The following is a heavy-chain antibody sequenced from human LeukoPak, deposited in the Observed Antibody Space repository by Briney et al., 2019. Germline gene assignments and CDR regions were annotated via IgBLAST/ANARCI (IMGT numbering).Heavy chain of an antibody. CDR2: IYYSGST. J-gene: IGHJ4*02. D-gene: IGHD2-21*02. V-gene: IGHV4-59*01. CDR3: ARRQRALGRYCGGDCYPYYFDY. Sequence: SETLSLTCTVSGGSISSYYWSWIRQPPGKGLEWIGYIYYSGSTNYNPSLKSRVTISVDTSKNQFSLKLSSVTAADTAVYYCARRQRALGRYCGGDCYPYYFDYWGQGTLVTVSS. CDR1: GGSISSYY.